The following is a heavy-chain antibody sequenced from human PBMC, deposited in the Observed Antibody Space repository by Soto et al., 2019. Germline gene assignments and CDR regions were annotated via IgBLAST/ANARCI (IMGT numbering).Heavy chain of an antibody. CDR3: TAAYSYNSSLYFDY. V-gene: IGHV3-15*05. D-gene: IGHD6-19*01. Sequence: EVQLVESGGGLVQPGGSLRLSCAASGFTFRKAWMTWVRQAPGKGLEWVGRIKSKADGGTIDYAAPVKGRFTISIDDSTTTLYLEMNSMKAEVTAVYSCTAAYSYNSSLYFDYWGQGALVSGSS. J-gene: IGHJ4*02. CDR1: GFTFRKAW. CDR2: IKSKADGGTI.